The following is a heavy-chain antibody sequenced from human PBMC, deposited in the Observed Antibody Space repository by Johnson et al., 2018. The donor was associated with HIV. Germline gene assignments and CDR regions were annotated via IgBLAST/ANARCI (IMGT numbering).Heavy chain of an antibody. Sequence: MLLVESGGGFVQPGGSLRLSCAASGFTFSTYAMNWVRQAPGKGLEYVSAISSDGGSSYSANSVKGRFTISRDNSKNTLFLQMGSLRAEDMAVYYCARRAHDAFDIWGQGTMVTVSS. V-gene: IGHV3-64*01. CDR1: GFTFSTYA. CDR3: ARRAHDAFDI. J-gene: IGHJ3*02. CDR2: ISSDGGSS.